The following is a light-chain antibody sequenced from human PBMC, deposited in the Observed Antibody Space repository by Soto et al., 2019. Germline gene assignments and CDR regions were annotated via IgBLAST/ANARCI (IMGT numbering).Light chain of an antibody. V-gene: IGLV1-47*02. Sequence: QSVLTQPPSASGTPGQRVTISCSGSSSNIGSNYVYWYQQLPGTAPKLLIYSNNQRPSGVPDRFSGSKSGTSASLAISGLRSEDEADYYCATWHDSLSAWVFGGGTKLTVL. J-gene: IGLJ3*02. CDR3: ATWHDSLSAWV. CDR1: SSNIGSNY. CDR2: SNN.